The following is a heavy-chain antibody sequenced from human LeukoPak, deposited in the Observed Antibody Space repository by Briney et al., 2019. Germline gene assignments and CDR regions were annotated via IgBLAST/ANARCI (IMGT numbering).Heavy chain of an antibody. CDR3: ARAGYCSGGSCYKVEYFQH. CDR1: GGSISSSSYY. CDR2: IYYSGST. Sequence: PSETLSLTCTVSGGSISSSSYYWGWIRQPPGKGLEWIGSIYYSGSTYYNPSLKSRVTISVDTSKNQFSLKLSSVTAADTAVYYCARAGYCSGGSCYKVEYFQHWGQGTLVTVSS. V-gene: IGHV4-39*07. J-gene: IGHJ1*01. D-gene: IGHD2-15*01.